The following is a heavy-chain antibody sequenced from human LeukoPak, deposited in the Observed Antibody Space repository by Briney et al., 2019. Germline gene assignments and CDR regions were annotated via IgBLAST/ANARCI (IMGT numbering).Heavy chain of an antibody. CDR3: ARDKDSSGYFDY. CDR2: IWCDGSNK. Sequence: PGGSLRLSCAASGFTFSSYGMHWVRQAPGKGLEWVAVIWCDGSNKYYADSVKGRFTISRDNSKNTLYLQMNSLRAEDTAVYYCARDKDSSGYFDYWGQGTLVTVSS. J-gene: IGHJ4*02. CDR1: GFTFSSYG. V-gene: IGHV3-33*01. D-gene: IGHD3-22*01.